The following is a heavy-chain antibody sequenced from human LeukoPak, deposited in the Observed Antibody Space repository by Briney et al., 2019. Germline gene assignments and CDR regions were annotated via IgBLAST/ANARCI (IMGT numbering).Heavy chain of an antibody. J-gene: IGHJ3*02. CDR1: GYTFTSYA. V-gene: IGHV1-3*01. Sequence: GASVKVSCKASGYTFTSYAMHWVRQAPGQRPYSMGWINAGNRNTQYSHKFQARATITRDTPAITAYMELRCLRSEDPAVYYCARGDVVVPAAMPGGPGLPFDIWGQGTMVPVSS. CDR3: ARGDVVVPAAMPGGPGLPFDI. CDR2: INAGNRNT. D-gene: IGHD2-2*01.